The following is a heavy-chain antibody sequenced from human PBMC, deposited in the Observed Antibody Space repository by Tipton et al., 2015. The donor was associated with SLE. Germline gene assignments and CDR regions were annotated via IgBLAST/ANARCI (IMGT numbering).Heavy chain of an antibody. CDR3: ARGRGDYYYGMVV. CDR2: IYTSGST. J-gene: IGHJ6*02. Sequence: TLSLTCTVSGGSISSGSYYWSWIRQPAGKGLEWIGHIYTSGSTNYNPSLKSRVTISVDMSKNQFSLKLSSVTAADTAVYYCARGRGDYYYGMVVWGQGTTVTVSS. V-gene: IGHV4-61*09. CDR1: GGSISSGSYY.